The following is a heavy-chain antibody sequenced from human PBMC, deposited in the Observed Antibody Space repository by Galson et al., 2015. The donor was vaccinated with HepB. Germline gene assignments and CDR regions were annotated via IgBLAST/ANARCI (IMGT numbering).Heavy chain of an antibody. Sequence: SLRLSCAASGFTFGGYAMTWFRQAPGKGLEWVGFIRMKAYGGTTEYAASVKDRFTISRDDSKSIAYLQMNSLKTEDTAVFYCSCGSNLRGAFAYWGQGTLVTVSS. CDR3: SCGSNLRGAFAY. CDR1: GFTFGGYA. D-gene: IGHD1-26*01. CDR2: IRMKAYGGTT. J-gene: IGHJ4*02. V-gene: IGHV3-49*03.